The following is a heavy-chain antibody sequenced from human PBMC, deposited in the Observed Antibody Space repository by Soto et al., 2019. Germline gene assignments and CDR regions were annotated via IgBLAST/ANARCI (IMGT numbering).Heavy chain of an antibody. V-gene: IGHV1-2*04. J-gene: IGHJ6*02. CDR2: INPNSGGT. CDR3: ARDRGIVLVPAAGGMDD. Sequence: ASVKVSCKASGYTFTGYYMHWVRQAPGQGLEWMGWINPNSGGTNYAQKFQGWVTMTRDTSISTAYMELSRLRSDDTAVYYCARDRGIVLVPAAGGMDDWGQGTTVTVSS. CDR1: GYTFTGYY. D-gene: IGHD2-2*01.